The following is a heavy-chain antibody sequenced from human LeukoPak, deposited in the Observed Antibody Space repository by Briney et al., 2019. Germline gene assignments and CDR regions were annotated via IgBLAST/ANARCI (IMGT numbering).Heavy chain of an antibody. CDR3: ARERVGATKSGFDY. V-gene: IGHV1-69*13. CDR1: GGTFSSYA. D-gene: IGHD1-26*01. Sequence: ASVKVSCKASGGTFSSYAISWVRQAPGQGLEWMGGIIPIFGTANYAQKFQGRVTITADESTSTAYMELSSLRSEDTAVYYCARERVGATKSGFDYWGQGTLVTVSS. CDR2: IIPIFGTA. J-gene: IGHJ4*02.